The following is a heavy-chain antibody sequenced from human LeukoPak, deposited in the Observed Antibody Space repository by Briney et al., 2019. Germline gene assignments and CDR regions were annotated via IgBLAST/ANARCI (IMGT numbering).Heavy chain of an antibody. CDR3: GRDPNGNYVGAFEFQR. CDR1: GYTLTELS. CDR2: FDPEDGET. Sequence: ASVKVSCKVSGYTLTELSMHWVRQAPGKGLEWMGGFDPEDGETIYAQKFQGRVTMTEDTSTDTAYMELSSLRSEDTAVYYCGRDPNGNYVGAFEFQRWGQGTLVTVSS. V-gene: IGHV1-24*01. D-gene: IGHD4-17*01. J-gene: IGHJ1*01.